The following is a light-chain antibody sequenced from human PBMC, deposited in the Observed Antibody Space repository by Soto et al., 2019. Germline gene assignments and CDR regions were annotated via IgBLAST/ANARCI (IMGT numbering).Light chain of an antibody. J-gene: IGLJ1*01. CDR3: CSYAGSYTWV. CDR2: DVS. CDR1: SSDVGGYNF. Sequence: QSALTQPRSVSGSPGQSVTISCTGTSSDVGGYNFVSWYQQHPGKAPKLMIYDVSKRPSGVPDRFSGSKSGNPASLTTSGLQAEYAADYYCCSYAGSYTWVFGTGTKLTVL. V-gene: IGLV2-11*01.